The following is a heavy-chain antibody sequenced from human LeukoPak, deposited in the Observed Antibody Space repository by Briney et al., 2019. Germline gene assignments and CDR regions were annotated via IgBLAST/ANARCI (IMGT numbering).Heavy chain of an antibody. D-gene: IGHD3-22*01. V-gene: IGHV3-48*03. CDR2: ISSSGSTI. CDR3: ARANYYDSSGYPLDY. J-gene: IGHJ4*02. Sequence: PGGSLRLSCAASGFIFSSYEMNWVRQATGKGLEWVSYISSSGSTIYYADSVKGRFTISRDNAKNSLYLQMNSLRAEDTAVYFCARANYYDSSGYPLDYWGQGTLVTVSS. CDR1: GFIFSSYE.